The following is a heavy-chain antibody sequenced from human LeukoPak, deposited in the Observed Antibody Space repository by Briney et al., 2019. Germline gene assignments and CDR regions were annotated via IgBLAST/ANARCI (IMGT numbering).Heavy chain of an antibody. Sequence: SETLSLTCTVSGGSISSGSYYWSWIRQPAGKGLEWIGRIYTSGSTNYNPSLKSRVTISVDTSKNQFSLKLSSVTAADTAAYYCAADYYDSSGYYYVGAFDIWGQGTMVTVSS. CDR1: GGSISSGSYY. CDR3: AADYYDSSGYYYVGAFDI. D-gene: IGHD3-22*01. J-gene: IGHJ3*02. CDR2: IYTSGST. V-gene: IGHV4-61*02.